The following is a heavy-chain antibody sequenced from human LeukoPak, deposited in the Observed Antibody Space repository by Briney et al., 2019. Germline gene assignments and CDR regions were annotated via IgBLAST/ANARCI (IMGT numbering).Heavy chain of an antibody. D-gene: IGHD4-23*01. CDR2: ISAYNGNT. CDR1: GYTFTSYG. J-gene: IGHJ6*02. Sequence: ASVKVSCKAPGYTFTSYGISWVRQAPGQGLEWMGWISAYNGNTNYAQKFQGRVTITADESTSTAYMELSSLRSEDTAVYYCARGGDYGGNSGGYYYGMDVWGQGTTVTVSS. CDR3: ARGGDYGGNSGGYYYGMDV. V-gene: IGHV1-18*01.